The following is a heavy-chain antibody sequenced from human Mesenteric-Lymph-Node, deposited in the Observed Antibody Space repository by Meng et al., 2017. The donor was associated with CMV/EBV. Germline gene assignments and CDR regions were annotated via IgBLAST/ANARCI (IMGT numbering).Heavy chain of an antibody. J-gene: IGHJ5*02. V-gene: IGHV1-8*01. CDR1: GYTFTSYD. CDR3: ARGRPADSSSIRKVIIKVDWFDP. CDR2: MNPNSGNT. D-gene: IGHD3-10*01. Sequence: ASVKVSCKASGYTFTSYDIHWVRQATGQGPEWMGWMNPNSGNTVYAQKFQGRVTMTTNTAITTAYMELSNLRSEDTAVYYCARGRPADSSSIRKVIIKVDWFDPWGQGTLVTVSS.